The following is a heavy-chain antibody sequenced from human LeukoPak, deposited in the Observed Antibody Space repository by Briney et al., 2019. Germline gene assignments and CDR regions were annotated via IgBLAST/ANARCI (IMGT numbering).Heavy chain of an antibody. Sequence: GGSLRLSCAASGFTLSSSYMSWVRQAPGKGLEWVSLIYSGGSTYYADSVKGRFTISRDNSKNTLYLQMNSLRAEDTAVYYCAREGYSGSDYWGQGTLVTVSS. CDR3: AREGYSGSDY. V-gene: IGHV3-53*01. D-gene: IGHD1-26*01. J-gene: IGHJ4*02. CDR2: IYSGGST. CDR1: GFTLSSSY.